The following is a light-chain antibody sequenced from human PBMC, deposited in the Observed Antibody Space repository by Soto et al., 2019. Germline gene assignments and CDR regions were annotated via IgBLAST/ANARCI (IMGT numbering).Light chain of an antibody. J-gene: IGKJ1*01. CDR1: QSIHTN. V-gene: IGKV3-15*01. Sequence: ETVMTQSEATLSVSPGERATLSCRASQSIHTNLAWYQQKPGQPPRLLIYGASTRVTGFPTRFSGSGSGTEFTLTISSLQSEDFAVYYCQQYNNWPRTFGQGTKVEIK. CDR2: GAS. CDR3: QQYNNWPRT.